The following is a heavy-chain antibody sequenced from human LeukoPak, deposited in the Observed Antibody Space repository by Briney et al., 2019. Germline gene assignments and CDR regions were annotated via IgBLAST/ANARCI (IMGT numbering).Heavy chain of an antibody. D-gene: IGHD3-22*01. J-gene: IGHJ4*02. CDR1: GFTFSSYE. CDR3: ARYSSPNN. Sequence: GGSLRLSCAASGFTFSSYEMAWVRQPPGKGLGWLSCISSGGTTIYYADSVKGRFTISRDNAKNSLYLQVSSLRAEDTAVYYCARYSSPNNWGQGTLVTVSS. V-gene: IGHV3-48*03. CDR2: ISSGGTTI.